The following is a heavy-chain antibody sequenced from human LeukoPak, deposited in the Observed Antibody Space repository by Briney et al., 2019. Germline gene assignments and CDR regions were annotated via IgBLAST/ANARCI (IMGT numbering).Heavy chain of an antibody. D-gene: IGHD3-9*01. J-gene: IGHJ3*02. V-gene: IGHV1-2*02. CDR1: GYTFTGYY. CDR3: ARGPHFDWLLWSYAFDI. CDR2: INPNSGGT. Sequence: GASVKVSCKASGYTFTGYYMHWVRQAPGQGLEWMGWINPNSGGTNYAQKFQGRVTMTRDTSISTAYMELSSLRSEDTAVYYCARGPHFDWLLWSYAFDIWGQGTMVTVSS.